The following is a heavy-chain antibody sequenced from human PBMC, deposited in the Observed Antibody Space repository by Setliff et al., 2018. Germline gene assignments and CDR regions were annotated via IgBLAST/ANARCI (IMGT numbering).Heavy chain of an antibody. V-gene: IGHV1-24*01. Sequence: ASVKVSCKVSGYTLTELSMHWVRQAPGIGLEWMGGFDPEDGETIYAQKFQGRVTMTEDTSTDTAYMELSSLRSEDTAVYYCATGGTGTIAAFDIWGQGTMVTVSS. CDR1: GYTLTELS. CDR3: ATGGTGTIAAFDI. J-gene: IGHJ3*02. D-gene: IGHD1-1*01. CDR2: FDPEDGET.